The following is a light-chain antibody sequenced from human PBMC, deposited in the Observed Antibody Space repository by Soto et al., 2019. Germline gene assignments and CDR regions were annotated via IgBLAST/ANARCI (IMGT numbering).Light chain of an antibody. CDR1: QSVGRY. J-gene: IGKJ2*01. CDR3: QQRSNWPPYT. CDR2: DAF. V-gene: IGKV3-11*01. Sequence: EIVLTQSPATLSLSPGERATLSCRASQSVGRYLAWYQQKPGQAPRILIYDAFNRATGIPARFSGSGSGTDFTLTISSLEPEDFAVYYCQQRSNWPPYTFGQGTKLEIK.